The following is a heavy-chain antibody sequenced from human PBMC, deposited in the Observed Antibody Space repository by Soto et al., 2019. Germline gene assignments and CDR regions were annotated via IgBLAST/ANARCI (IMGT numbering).Heavy chain of an antibody. CDR3: ASSQWGGVRFFFDY. Sequence: GSLRLSCAASGFTFSSYAMHWVRQAPGKGLEWVAVISYDGSNKYYADSVKGRFTISRDNSKNTLYLQMNSLRAEDTAVYYCASSQWGGVRFFFDYWGQGTLVTVSS. V-gene: IGHV3-30-3*01. D-gene: IGHD3-10*01. CDR2: ISYDGSNK. J-gene: IGHJ4*02. CDR1: GFTFSSYA.